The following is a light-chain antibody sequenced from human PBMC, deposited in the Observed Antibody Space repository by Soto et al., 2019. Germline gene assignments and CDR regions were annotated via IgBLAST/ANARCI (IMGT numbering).Light chain of an antibody. V-gene: IGKV3D-15*01. Sequence: EKVMTQSPATLSVSPGERATLSCRASQSVTFSLAWYQQKPGQAPRLLIYGASTRATGIPARFSGSGSGTEFTLTISSLQSEEFAIYYCQQYNDWPLTFGGGTRVDIK. CDR1: QSVTFS. CDR2: GAS. CDR3: QQYNDWPLT. J-gene: IGKJ4*01.